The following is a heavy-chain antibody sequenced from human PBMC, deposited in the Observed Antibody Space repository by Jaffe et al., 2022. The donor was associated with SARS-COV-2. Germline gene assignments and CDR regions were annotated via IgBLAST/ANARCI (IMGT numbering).Heavy chain of an antibody. CDR3: ARAQFGFDY. CDR1: GFTFSGSW. D-gene: IGHD3-10*01. Sequence: EVQLVESGGGLVQPGGSLRLSCAASGFTFSGSWMSWVRQAPGKGLEWVANIKPDGSEKYYVDSVKGRFTISRDNAKNSLYLQMNDLRTEDTAVYYCARAQFGFDYWGQGTLGTVSS. J-gene: IGHJ4*02. CDR2: IKPDGSEK. V-gene: IGHV3-7*03.